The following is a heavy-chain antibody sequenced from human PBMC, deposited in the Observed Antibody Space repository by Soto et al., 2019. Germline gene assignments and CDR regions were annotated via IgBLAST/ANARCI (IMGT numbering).Heavy chain of an antibody. CDR3: ARRGDYGSGYFDP. CDR1: GGSVSNSGSS. V-gene: IGHV4-39*02. CDR2: ISYSSNV. D-gene: IGHD4-17*01. J-gene: IGHJ5*02. Sequence: QLQLRESGPGLVKPSETLSLTCSVSGGSVSNSGSSWAWIRQPPGKGLEWIGNISYSSNVFYNPSLKSRVTISVETSKNLYSLKLTSLSAADTDVYFGARRGDYGSGYFDPWGQGTLVTVSS.